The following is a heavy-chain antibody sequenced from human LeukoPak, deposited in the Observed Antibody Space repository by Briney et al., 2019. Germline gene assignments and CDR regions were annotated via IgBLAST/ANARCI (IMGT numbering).Heavy chain of an antibody. CDR1: GFTFSSYA. Sequence: GGSLRLSCAASGFTFSSYAMSWVRQAPGKGLEWVSAISGSGGSTYYVDSVKGRFTISRDNSKNTLYLQMNSLRAEDTAVYYCAKVLHDSSGYYLFDYWGQGTLVTVSS. CDR3: AKVLHDSSGYYLFDY. D-gene: IGHD3-22*01. V-gene: IGHV3-23*01. CDR2: ISGSGGST. J-gene: IGHJ4*02.